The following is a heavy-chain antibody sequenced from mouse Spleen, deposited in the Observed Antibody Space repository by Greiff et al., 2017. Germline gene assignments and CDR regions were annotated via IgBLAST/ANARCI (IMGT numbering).Heavy chain of an antibody. CDR2: IDPSDSYT. J-gene: IGHJ4*01. V-gene: IGHV1-69*01. Sequence: QVQLQQPGAELVMPGASVKLSCKASGYTFTSYWMHWVKQRPGQGLEWIGEIDPSDSYTNYNQKFKGKATLTVDKSSSTAYMQLSSLTSEDSAVYYCARSRGGYWGQGTSVTVSS. CDR3: ARSRGGY. CDR1: GYTFTSYW.